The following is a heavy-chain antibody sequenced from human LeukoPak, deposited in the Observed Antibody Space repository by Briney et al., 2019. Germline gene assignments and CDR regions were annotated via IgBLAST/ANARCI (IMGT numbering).Heavy chain of an antibody. D-gene: IGHD3-10*01. CDR1: GGSISSYY. Sequence: SETLSLTCTVSGGSISSYYWSWIRQPPGKGLEWIGYIYYSGSTNYNPSLKSRVTISVDTSKNQFSLKLSSVTAADTAVYYCARRVYYGSGSYYGWGQGTLVTVSS. CDR3: ARRVYYGSGSYYG. CDR2: IYYSGST. V-gene: IGHV4-59*08. J-gene: IGHJ4*02.